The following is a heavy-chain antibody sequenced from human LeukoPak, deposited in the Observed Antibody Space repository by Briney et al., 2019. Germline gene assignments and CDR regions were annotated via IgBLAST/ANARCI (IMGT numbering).Heavy chain of an antibody. D-gene: IGHD5-24*01. CDR1: GGSISSYY. CDR3: ARAHSRDGYNYYYYYYMDV. V-gene: IGHV4-4*07. J-gene: IGHJ6*03. CDR2: IYTSGST. Sequence: PSETLSLTCTVSGGSISSYYWSWIRQPAGKGLEWIGRIYTSGSTNYNPSLKSRVTISVDTSKNQFSLKLSSVTAADTAVYYCARAHSRDGYNYYYYYYMDVWGKGTTVTVSS.